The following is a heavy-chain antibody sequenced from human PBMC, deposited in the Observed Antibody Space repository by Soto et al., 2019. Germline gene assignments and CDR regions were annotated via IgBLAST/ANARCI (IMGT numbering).Heavy chain of an antibody. CDR1: RFTFSEYS. CDR3: VKVSTFYDILTGYYSTNFFDP. D-gene: IGHD3-9*01. V-gene: IGHV3-64D*06. J-gene: IGHJ5*02. CDR2: ISSDGDIT. Sequence: GGSLRLSCSASRFTFSEYSMHWVRQAPGKGLQYVSTISSDGDITYYADSVKGRFTISRDNSKNTLYLQMNSLRPEDTAVYYCVKVSTFYDILTGYYSTNFFDPWGQGTLVTVSS.